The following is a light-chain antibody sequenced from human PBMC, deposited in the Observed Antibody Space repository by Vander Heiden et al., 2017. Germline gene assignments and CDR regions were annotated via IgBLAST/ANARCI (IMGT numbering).Light chain of an antibody. J-gene: IGKJ1*01. CDR1: QGIRNY. CDR3: LQDYSYPRT. Sequence: AIQLTLSPSSLSASVGDRVIITCRASQGIRNYVGWYQQRPGKAPKLLIYAASSLQTGVPLRFSGSGSVTDFTLTISSLQPEDFATYYCLQDYSYPRTFGQGTKVEIK. V-gene: IGKV1-6*01. CDR2: AAS.